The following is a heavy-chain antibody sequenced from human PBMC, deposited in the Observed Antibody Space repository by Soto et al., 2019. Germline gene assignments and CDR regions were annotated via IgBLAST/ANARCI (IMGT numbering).Heavy chain of an antibody. CDR2: TNSDGSDT. D-gene: IGHD6-19*01. CDR3: ARDRGWSLFDY. CDR1: GFTFSSYA. J-gene: IGHJ4*02. V-gene: IGHV3-74*01. Sequence: GGSLRLSCAASGFTFSSYAMSWVRQAPGKGLVWVSRTNSDGSDTSYADSVKGRFTISRDNAKNTLYLQMNSLRAEDTAVYYCARDRGWSLFDYWGQGTLVTVSS.